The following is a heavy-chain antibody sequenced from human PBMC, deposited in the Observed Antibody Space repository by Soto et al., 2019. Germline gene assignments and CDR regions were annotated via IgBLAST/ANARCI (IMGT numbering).Heavy chain of an antibody. J-gene: IGHJ4*02. CDR1: GGSISNFY. CDR3: ARHVDDSGYEEMSFDY. V-gene: IGHV4-59*08. Sequence: SETLSLTCTVSGGSISNFYWSWIRQPPGKGLEWIGYLYYSGSANYSPSLKSRVTISVDTSKNQFSLKLSSVTAADTAVYYCARHVDDSGYEEMSFDYWGQGTLVTVSS. D-gene: IGHD5-12*01. CDR2: LYYSGSA.